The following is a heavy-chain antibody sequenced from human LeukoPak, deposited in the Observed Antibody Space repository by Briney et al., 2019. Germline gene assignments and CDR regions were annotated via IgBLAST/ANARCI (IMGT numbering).Heavy chain of an antibody. CDR1: GFTFSSYA. Sequence: GGSLRLSCAASGFTFSSYAMHWVRQAPGKGLEWVAVISYDGSNKYYANSVKGRFTISRDNSKNTLYLQMNSLRAEDTAVYYCARSYGYYGSGINAGFDYWGQGTLVTVSS. D-gene: IGHD3-10*01. V-gene: IGHV3-30-3*01. CDR2: ISYDGSNK. J-gene: IGHJ4*02. CDR3: ARSYGYYGSGINAGFDY.